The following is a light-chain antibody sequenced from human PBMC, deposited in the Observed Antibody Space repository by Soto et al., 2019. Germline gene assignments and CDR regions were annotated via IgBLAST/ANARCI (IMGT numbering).Light chain of an antibody. CDR3: QVWDSSSDHVV. V-gene: IGLV3-21*02. Sequence: SYELTQPPSVSVAPGQTARITCGGNNIGSTSVHWYQQKPRQAPVLVVYDDSDRPSGIPERFSGSNSGNTATLTISRVEAGDEADYYCQVWDSSSDHVVFGGGTKLTVL. J-gene: IGLJ2*01. CDR2: DDS. CDR1: NIGSTS.